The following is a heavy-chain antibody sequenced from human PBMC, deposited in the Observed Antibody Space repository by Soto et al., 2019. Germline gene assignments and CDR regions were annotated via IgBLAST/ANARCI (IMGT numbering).Heavy chain of an antibody. CDR2: IYYSGST. J-gene: IGHJ5*02. CDR1: GGSISSDY. V-gene: IGHV4-59*01. Sequence: SDTLSLTWTVSGGSISSDYWSWIRQPPGKGLEWIGYIYYSGSTNYNPSLKSRVTISVDTSKNQFSLKLSSVTAADTAVYYCARGDSCPRGCWFDPWGQGTLVTVSS. D-gene: IGHD2-15*01. CDR3: ARGDSCPRGCWFDP.